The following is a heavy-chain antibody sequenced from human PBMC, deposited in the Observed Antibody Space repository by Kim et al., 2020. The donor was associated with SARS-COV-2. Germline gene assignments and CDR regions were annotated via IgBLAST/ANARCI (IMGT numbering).Heavy chain of an antibody. J-gene: IGHJ4*02. V-gene: IGHV1-18*01. D-gene: IGHD3-9*01. Sequence: ASVKVSCKASGYTFTSYGISWVRQAPGQGLEWMGWISAYNGNTNYAQKLQGRVTMTTDTSTSTAYMELRSLRSDDTAVYYCARDQEYYDILTGYYGLFDYWGQRTLVTVSS. CDR2: ISAYNGNT. CDR1: GYTFTSYG. CDR3: ARDQEYYDILTGYYGLFDY.